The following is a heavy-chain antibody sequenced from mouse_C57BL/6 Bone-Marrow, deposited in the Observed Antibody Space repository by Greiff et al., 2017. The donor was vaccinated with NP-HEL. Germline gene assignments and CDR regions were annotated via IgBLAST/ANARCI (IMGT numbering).Heavy chain of an antibody. D-gene: IGHD1-1*01. CDR3: ARYPPVSSYPYFDY. CDR1: GFNIKDYY. V-gene: IGHV14-2*01. Sequence: EVQLQQSGAELVKPGASVKLSCTASGFNIKDYYMHWVKQRTEKDLEWIGRIDPEDGETTYAPKFQGKAIIPADTSSNTAYLQLSSLTSEDTAVYYCARYPPVSSYPYFDYWGQGTTLTVSS. CDR2: IDPEDGET. J-gene: IGHJ2*01.